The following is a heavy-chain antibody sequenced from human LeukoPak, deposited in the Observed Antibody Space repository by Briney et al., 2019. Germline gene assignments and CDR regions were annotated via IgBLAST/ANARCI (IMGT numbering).Heavy chain of an antibody. CDR2: ISSSSTYK. CDR3: ARGYNFGLYYFDY. CDR1: GFXFSDYY. Sequence: GGSLRLSCAASGFXFSDYYIGWIRQAPGKGREWVSYISSSSTYKNYADSVRGRFTISRDNAKNSLYLQMNSLRAGDTAVYYCARGYNFGLYYFDYWGQGTLVTVSS. V-gene: IGHV3-11*06. D-gene: IGHD1-1*01. J-gene: IGHJ4*02.